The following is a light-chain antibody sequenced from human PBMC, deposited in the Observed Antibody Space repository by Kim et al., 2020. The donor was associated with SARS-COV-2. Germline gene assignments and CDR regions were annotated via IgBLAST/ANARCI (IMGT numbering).Light chain of an antibody. CDR2: DAS. Sequence: EIVLTQSPATLSLSPGERATLSCRVSQDINYYLAWYQHKPGQAPRLLIYDASNRATGIPARFSGSGSGTDFTLTISSLEPEDFAVYYCQQRSIWPDFGGGTKVDI. J-gene: IGKJ4*01. V-gene: IGKV3-11*01. CDR3: QQRSIWPD. CDR1: QDINYY.